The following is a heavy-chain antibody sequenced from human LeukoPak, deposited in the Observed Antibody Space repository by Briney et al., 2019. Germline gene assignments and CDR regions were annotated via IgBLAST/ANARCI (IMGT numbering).Heavy chain of an antibody. V-gene: IGHV1-2*02. Sequence: GASVKVSCKASGYTFTGYYMHWVRQAPGQGLEWMGWINPNSGGTNYAQKFQGRVTMTRDTSISTASVELSRLRSDNTAVYYCARSRSGSYSAWGQGTLVTVSS. CDR1: GYTFTGYY. J-gene: IGHJ4*02. D-gene: IGHD1-26*01. CDR2: INPNSGGT. CDR3: ARSRSGSYSA.